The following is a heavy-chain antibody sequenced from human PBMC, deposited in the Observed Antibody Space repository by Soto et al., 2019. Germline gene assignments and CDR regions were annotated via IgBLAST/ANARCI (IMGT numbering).Heavy chain of an antibody. CDR2: ISSSSSYI. D-gene: IGHD5-18*01. J-gene: IGHJ4*02. CDR1: GFTFSSYS. Sequence: PGGSLRLSCAASGFTFSSYSMDWVRQAPGKGLEWVSSISSSSSYIYYADSVKGRFTISRDNAENSLYLQMNSLRAEDTAVYYCAREVDTAMQLDYWGQGTLVTVSS. V-gene: IGHV3-21*01. CDR3: AREVDTAMQLDY.